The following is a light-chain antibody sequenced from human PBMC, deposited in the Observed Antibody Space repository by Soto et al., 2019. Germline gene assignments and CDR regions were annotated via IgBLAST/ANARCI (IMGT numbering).Light chain of an antibody. Sequence: EIVLTQSPGTLSLSPGERATLSCRASQSVSSNYLAWYQQKTGQAPRLLIYGASSRATGIPDRFSGSGSGTDFTLTISGLEPEDCAVYYCQQYGSSPWTFGQGTKVEIK. CDR2: GAS. V-gene: IGKV3-20*01. CDR1: QSVSSNY. J-gene: IGKJ1*01. CDR3: QQYGSSPWT.